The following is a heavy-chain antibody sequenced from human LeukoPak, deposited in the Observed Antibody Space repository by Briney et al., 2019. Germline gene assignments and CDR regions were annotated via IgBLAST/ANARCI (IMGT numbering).Heavy chain of an antibody. J-gene: IGHJ3*02. V-gene: IGHV3-30*03. Sequence: GRSLTLSCAASGFTFNSYVMHWVRQAPGKGLEWVAVISYDGSNKYYADSLKGRFTISRDNYRNTLYLQMNSLRDEDTAVYYCARHISPWKYPDAFDIWGQGTMVTVSS. CDR3: ARHISPWKYPDAFDI. CDR2: ISYDGSNK. CDR1: GFTFNSYV. D-gene: IGHD1-7*01.